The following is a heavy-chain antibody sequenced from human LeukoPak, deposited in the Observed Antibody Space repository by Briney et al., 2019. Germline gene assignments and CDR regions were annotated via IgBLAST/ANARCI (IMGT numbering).Heavy chain of an antibody. V-gene: IGHV3-21*01. CDR1: GFIFSSYN. J-gene: IGHJ4*02. Sequence: PGGSLRLSCAASGFIFSSYNMNWVRQAPGKGLEWVSSISNGGGYIYYEDSVKGRFTISRDNAKNSLYLQMNSLRAEDTAVYYCARDETCSSTRCYFPKDFDYWGQGTLVTVSS. CDR3: ARDETCSSTRCYFPKDFDY. CDR2: ISNGGGYI. D-gene: IGHD2-2*01.